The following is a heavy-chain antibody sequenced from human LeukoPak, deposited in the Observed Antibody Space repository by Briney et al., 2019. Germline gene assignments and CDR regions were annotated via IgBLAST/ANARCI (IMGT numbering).Heavy chain of an antibody. CDR2: INHSGST. CDR3: AGIVVVPAAIFRFDY. D-gene: IGHD2-2*02. V-gene: IGHV4-34*01. Sequence: PSETLSLTCAVYGGSFSGYYWSWIRQPPGKGLEWIGEINHSGSTNYNPSLKSRVTISVDTSKNQFSLKLSSVTAVDTAVYYCAGIVVVPAAIFRFDYWGQGTLATVSS. CDR1: GGSFSGYY. J-gene: IGHJ4*02.